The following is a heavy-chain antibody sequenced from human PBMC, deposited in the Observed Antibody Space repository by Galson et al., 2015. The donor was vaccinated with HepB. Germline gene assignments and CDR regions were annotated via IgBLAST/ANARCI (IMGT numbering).Heavy chain of an antibody. CDR3: ASDQSPPMGRGIILYGMDV. V-gene: IGHV4-61*01. D-gene: IGHD3-10*01. Sequence: ETLSLTCAVSGGSVSSGSHYWSWIRQSPGRGLEWIGYIFYSGGTNYNPPLKSRVTMSVDTSKTQFSLKLRSVTAADTAVYYCASDQSPPMGRGIILYGMDVWGQGTTVIVSS. J-gene: IGHJ6*02. CDR2: IFYSGGT. CDR1: GGSVSSGSHY.